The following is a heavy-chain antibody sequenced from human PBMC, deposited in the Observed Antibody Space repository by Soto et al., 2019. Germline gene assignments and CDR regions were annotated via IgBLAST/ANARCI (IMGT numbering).Heavy chain of an antibody. D-gene: IGHD5-12*01. CDR1: GYTFTNYW. Sequence: GESLKISCKGSGYTFTNYWIGWVRQMPGKGLEWMGIIYPGGSDTRYSPSFQGQVTISGDTSISTAYLEWNNLKASDTAMYYCARHQNGYPDYWGHGTLVTVSS. J-gene: IGHJ4*01. V-gene: IGHV5-51*01. CDR2: IYPGGSDT. CDR3: ARHQNGYPDY.